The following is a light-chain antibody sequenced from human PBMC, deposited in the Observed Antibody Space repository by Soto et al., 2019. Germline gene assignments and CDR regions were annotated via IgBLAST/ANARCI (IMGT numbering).Light chain of an antibody. CDR3: AAWDDSLRGLE. CDR1: SSNIGSNT. J-gene: IGLJ2*01. CDR2: NNS. Sequence: QSVLTQPPSASGTPGQMVTISCSGSSSNIGSNTVNWYQQLPGMAPKLLIYNNSQRPSGVPDRFSGSKSGTSASLVISGLQSEDEADYYCAAWDDSLRGLEFGGGTKVTVL. V-gene: IGLV1-44*01.